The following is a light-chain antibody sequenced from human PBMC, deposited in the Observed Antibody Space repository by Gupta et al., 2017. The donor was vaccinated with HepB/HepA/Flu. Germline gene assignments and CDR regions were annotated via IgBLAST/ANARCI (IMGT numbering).Light chain of an antibody. Sequence: QPVLTQPPSASGTPGQRVTSSCPGSSSNLGNDNAYWYQQLPGTAPKLLIYNDNQRPSGVPDRFSGSKSGTTASLAISGLRSEDEADYYCVGWDDSLSGYVFGAGTKVTVL. CDR1: SSNLGNDN. V-gene: IGLV1-47*02. CDR3: VGWDDSLSGYV. CDR2: NDN. J-gene: IGLJ1*01.